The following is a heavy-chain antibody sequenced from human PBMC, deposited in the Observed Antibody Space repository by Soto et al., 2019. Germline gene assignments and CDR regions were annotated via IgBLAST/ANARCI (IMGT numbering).Heavy chain of an antibody. D-gene: IGHD1-7*01. CDR3: AKDRVGGTFYTPLAF. Sequence: QVQLVESGGGVVQPGKSLRLSCAAAGFIFRSYGVHWVRQAPGKGLEWVAVITYDGSFQYYADSVKGRFTISRDNSKNTLSLHLNTLKPEDTAVYHCAKDRVGGTFYTPLAFWGQGTLVTVSS. CDR2: ITYDGSFQ. V-gene: IGHV3-30*18. CDR1: GFIFRSYG. J-gene: IGHJ4*02.